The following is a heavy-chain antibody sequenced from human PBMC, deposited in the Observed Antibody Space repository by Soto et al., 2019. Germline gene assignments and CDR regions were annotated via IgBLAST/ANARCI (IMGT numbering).Heavy chain of an antibody. V-gene: IGHV3-21*01. Sequence: PGGSLRLSCAASGFTFSSYSMNWVRQAPGKGLEWVSSISSSSSYIYYADSVKGRFTISRDNAKNSLYLQMNSLRAEDTAVYYCASGYDILTGYYLFDYWGQGTLVTVSS. CDR3: ASGYDILTGYYLFDY. J-gene: IGHJ4*02. CDR1: GFTFSSYS. D-gene: IGHD3-9*01. CDR2: ISSSSSYI.